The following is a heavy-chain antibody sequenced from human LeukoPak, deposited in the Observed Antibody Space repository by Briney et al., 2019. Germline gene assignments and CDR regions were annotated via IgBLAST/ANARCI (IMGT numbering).Heavy chain of an antibody. Sequence: PSETLSLTCTVSGGSISSSSYYWGWIRQPPGKGLEWIGSIYYSGSTYYNPSLKSRVTISVDTSKNQFSLKLSSVTAADTAVYYCARFKRIFDIWGQGTMVTVSS. V-gene: IGHV4-39*07. J-gene: IGHJ3*02. D-gene: IGHD6-25*01. CDR2: IYYSGST. CDR1: GGSISSSSYY. CDR3: ARFKRIFDI.